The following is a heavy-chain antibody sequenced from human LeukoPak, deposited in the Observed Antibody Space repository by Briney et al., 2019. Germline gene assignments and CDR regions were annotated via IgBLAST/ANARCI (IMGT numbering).Heavy chain of an antibody. CDR3: ASQPTTGIAVAGMDY. CDR2: INPNSGGT. D-gene: IGHD6-19*01. V-gene: IGHV1-2*02. CDR1: GYTFTGYY. J-gene: IGHJ4*02. Sequence: ASVKVSCKASGYTFTGYYMHWVRQAPGQGLEWMGWINPNSGGTNYAQKFQGRVTMTRDMSTSTVYMELSSLRSEDTAVYYCASQPTTGIAVAGMDYWGQGTLVTVSS.